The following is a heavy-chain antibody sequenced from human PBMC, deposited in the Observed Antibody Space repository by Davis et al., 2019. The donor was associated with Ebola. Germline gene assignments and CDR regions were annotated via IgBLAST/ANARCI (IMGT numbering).Heavy chain of an antibody. CDR2: ISYDGSNK. V-gene: IGHV3-30-3*01. CDR1: GFTFSSYA. Sequence: GESLKISCAASGFTFSSYAMHWVRQAPGKGLEWVAVISYDGSNKYYADSVKGRFTISRDNSKNTLYLQMNSLRAEDTAVYYCARDEPIRQWLDATTNWFDPWGQGTLVTVSS. J-gene: IGHJ5*02. D-gene: IGHD6-19*01. CDR3: ARDEPIRQWLDATTNWFDP.